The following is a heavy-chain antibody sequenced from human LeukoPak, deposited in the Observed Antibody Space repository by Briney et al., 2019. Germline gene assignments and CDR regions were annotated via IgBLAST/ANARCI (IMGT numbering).Heavy chain of an antibody. CDR3: AKDIAGIAVYYFDY. Sequence: PGRSLRLSCAASGFTFDDYAMHWVRQAPGKGLEWVSGISWNSGSIGYADSVKGRFTISRDNAKNSLYLQMNSLRAEDTALYYCAKDIAGIAVYYFDYWGQGTLVTVSS. CDR1: GFTFDDYA. J-gene: IGHJ4*02. D-gene: IGHD6-19*01. V-gene: IGHV3-9*01. CDR2: ISWNSGSI.